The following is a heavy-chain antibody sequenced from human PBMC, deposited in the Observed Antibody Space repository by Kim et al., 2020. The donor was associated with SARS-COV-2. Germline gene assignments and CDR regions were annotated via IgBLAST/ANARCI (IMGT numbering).Heavy chain of an antibody. J-gene: IGHJ4*02. Sequence: SETLSLTCAVYGGSFSGYYWSWIRQPPGKGLEWIGEINHSGSTNYNPSLKSRVTISVDTSKNQFSLKLSSVTAADTAVYYCARGGPIDYWGQGTLVTVSS. CDR2: INHSGST. CDR3: ARGGPIDY. CDR1: GGSFSGYY. V-gene: IGHV4-34*01.